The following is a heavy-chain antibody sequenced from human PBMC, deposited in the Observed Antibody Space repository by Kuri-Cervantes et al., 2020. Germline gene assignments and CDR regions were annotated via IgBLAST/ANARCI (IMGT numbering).Heavy chain of an antibody. Sequence: GESLKISCAASGFTFSSYSMNWVRQAPGKGLEWVSYISSSSSTIYYADSVKGRFTISRDNAKNSLYPQMNSLRDEDTAVYYCARVGSYYEDAFDIWGQGTMVTVSS. CDR1: GFTFSSYS. CDR2: ISSSSSTI. D-gene: IGHD1-26*01. CDR3: ARVGSYYEDAFDI. J-gene: IGHJ3*02. V-gene: IGHV3-48*02.